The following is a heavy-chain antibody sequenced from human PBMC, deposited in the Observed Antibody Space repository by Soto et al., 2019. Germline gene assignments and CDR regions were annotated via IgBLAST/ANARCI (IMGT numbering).Heavy chain of an antibody. Sequence: GGSLRLSCAASGFTFSSYAMHWVRQAPGKGLEWVAVISYDGSNKYYADSVKGRFTISRDNSKNTLYLQMNSLRAEDTAVYYCARDYCSSTSCYLWWPYYYYGMDVWGQGTTVTVSS. CDR2: ISYDGSNK. V-gene: IGHV3-30-3*01. CDR1: GFTFSSYA. CDR3: ARDYCSSTSCYLWWPYYYYGMDV. D-gene: IGHD2-2*01. J-gene: IGHJ6*02.